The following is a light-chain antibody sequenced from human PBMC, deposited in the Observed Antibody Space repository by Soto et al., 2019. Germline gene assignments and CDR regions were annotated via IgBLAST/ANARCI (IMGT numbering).Light chain of an antibody. CDR3: QHYGTSII. CDR2: DAS. CDR1: QSVGTN. Sequence: ERVMTQSPVTLSVSPGESVTLSCRASQSVGTNLAWYQQKPGQAPRLLIYDASNRATGIPARFSGSGSGTEFTLIINRLEPEDFALYYCQHYGTSIIFGQGTRLEI. J-gene: IGKJ5*01. V-gene: IGKV3D-15*01.